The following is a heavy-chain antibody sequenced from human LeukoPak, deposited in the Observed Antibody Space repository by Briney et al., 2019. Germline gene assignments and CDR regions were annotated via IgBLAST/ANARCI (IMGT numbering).Heavy chain of an antibody. CDR3: ASSYYDFWSGYYKRGGPFDY. D-gene: IGHD3-3*01. CDR1: NDSVSSYY. CDR2: ISNRGST. Sequence: SETLSLTCTISNDSVSSYYWNWIRQSPEKGLEWIGYISNRGSTTYNPSLRSRVTISVDMGKNQVSLKMRSVTAADTAMYYCASSYYDFWSGYYKRGGPFDYWGQGTLVTVSS. J-gene: IGHJ4*02. V-gene: IGHV4-59*08.